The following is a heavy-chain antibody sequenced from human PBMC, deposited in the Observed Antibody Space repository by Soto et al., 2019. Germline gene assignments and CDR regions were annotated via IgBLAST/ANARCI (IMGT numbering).Heavy chain of an antibody. D-gene: IGHD2-2*01. J-gene: IGHJ5*02. Sequence: QAQLVQSGAEVKKRGSSVKVSCKAHGDSFGGNTFNWVRQAPGRGLEWMGGIIPIFRTANYAQRFQGRLTITADDLTATVYMELNTLKSDDTAVYYCARGAEGPADYNWSDPWGQGTLVTVSS. V-gene: IGHV1-69*01. CDR1: GDSFGGNT. CDR2: IIPIFRTA. CDR3: ARGAEGPADYNWSDP.